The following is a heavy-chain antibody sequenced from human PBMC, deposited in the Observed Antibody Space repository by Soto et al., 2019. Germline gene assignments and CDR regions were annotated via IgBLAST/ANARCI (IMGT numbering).Heavy chain of an antibody. CDR3: ARDRGGVPRYVDY. V-gene: IGHV4-61*01. J-gene: IGHJ4*02. CDR2: MSYSGST. D-gene: IGHD3-3*01. Sequence: SETLSLTCSLSSGSVSSGSYYWSWIRQPPGKGLEWIGYMSYSGSTNYNPSLKSRVTISVDTSNNQFSLKLSSVTAADAAMYYCARDRGGVPRYVDYWGQVTPVTVS. CDR1: SGSVSSGSYY.